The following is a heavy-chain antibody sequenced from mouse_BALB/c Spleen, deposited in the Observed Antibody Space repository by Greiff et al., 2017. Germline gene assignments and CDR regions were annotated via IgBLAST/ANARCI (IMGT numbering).Heavy chain of an antibody. CDR3: ARLEVRHYFDY. CDR2: ISSGGGNT. CDR1: GFTFSSYT. Sequence: EVKVEESGGGLVKPGGSLKLSCAASGFTFSSYTMSWVRQTPEKRLEWVATISSGGGNTYYPDSVKGRFTISRDNAKNNLYLQMSSLRSEDTALYYCARLEVRHYFDYWGQGTTLTVSS. J-gene: IGHJ2*01. V-gene: IGHV5-9*03. D-gene: IGHD2-14*01.